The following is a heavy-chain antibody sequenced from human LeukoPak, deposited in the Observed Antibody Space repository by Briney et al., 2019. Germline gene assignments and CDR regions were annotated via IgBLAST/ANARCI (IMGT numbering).Heavy chain of an antibody. J-gene: IGHJ5*02. D-gene: IGHD2-2*01. CDR2: INHRGSI. V-gene: IGHV4-34*01. CDR3: ARGGRGVPVARRFDPGNWFDL. CDR1: GGSLSAFS. Sequence: PSETLSLTCAVSGGSLSAFSWTWIRQPPGKGLEWIGEINHRGSINYNPSLKSRVTMPVDTSKNQFSLRLSSVTAADTAVYYCARGGRGVPVARRFDPGNWFDLWGQGTLITVSS.